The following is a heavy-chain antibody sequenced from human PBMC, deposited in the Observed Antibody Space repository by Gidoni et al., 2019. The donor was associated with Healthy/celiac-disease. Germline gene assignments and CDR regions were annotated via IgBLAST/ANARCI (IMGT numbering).Heavy chain of an antibody. J-gene: IGHJ4*02. CDR3: AREEGDSSGYYYGYFDY. CDR2: ISSSSSTI. D-gene: IGHD3-22*01. Sequence: EVQLVESGGGLVQPGGALRRSCAASGCTFSSYSMTWVRQAPGKGLEWVSYISSSSSTIYYADSVKGRFTISRDNAKNSLYLQMNSLRAEDTAVYYCAREEGDSSGYYYGYFDYWGQGTLVTVSS. CDR1: GCTFSSYS. V-gene: IGHV3-48*01.